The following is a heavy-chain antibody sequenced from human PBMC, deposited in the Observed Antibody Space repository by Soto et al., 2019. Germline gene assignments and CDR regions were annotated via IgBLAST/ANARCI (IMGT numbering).Heavy chain of an antibody. CDR1: ESTVSRDW. J-gene: IGHJ4*02. CDR2: INQDGSEK. V-gene: IGHV3-7*04. D-gene: IGHD1-26*01. Sequence: EVHLVKSGGGLFQTGGSLRLSCAIFESTVSRDWMNWVRQAPGKGLEWVAHINQDGSEKYYVDSVKGRFTISRDNAKKSLYLQMNSLRPADTAMYYCSGGVGDAFWGQGTLVTVSS. CDR3: SGGVGDAF.